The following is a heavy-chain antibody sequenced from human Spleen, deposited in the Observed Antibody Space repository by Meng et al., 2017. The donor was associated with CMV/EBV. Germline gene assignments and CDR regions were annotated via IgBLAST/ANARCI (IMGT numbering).Heavy chain of an antibody. CDR3: ARDRWPPGYYYDMDV. CDR1: GFTFSSYW. D-gene: IGHD6-13*01. CDR2: IKQDGSEK. Sequence: GGSLRLSCAASGFTFSSYWMTWVRQAPGKGLEWVANIKQDGSEKYHVDSVKGRFTISRDNAKNSLYLQMNSLRAEDTAVYYCARDRWPPGYYYDMDVWGQGTTVTVSS. V-gene: IGHV3-7*01. J-gene: IGHJ6*02.